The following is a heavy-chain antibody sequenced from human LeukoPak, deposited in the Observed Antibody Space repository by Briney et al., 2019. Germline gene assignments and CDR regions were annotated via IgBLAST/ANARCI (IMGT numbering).Heavy chain of an antibody. CDR1: GGSISSSSYY. J-gene: IGHJ4*02. Sequence: SETQSLTCTVSGGSISSSSYYWGWIRQPPGKGLEWIGSIYYSGSTYYNPSLKSRVTISVDTSKSQFSLKLSSVTAADTAVYYCAGPYCSSTSCYGTDLFDYWGQGTLVTVSS. CDR2: IYYSGST. D-gene: IGHD2-2*01. V-gene: IGHV4-39*01. CDR3: AGPYCSSTSCYGTDLFDY.